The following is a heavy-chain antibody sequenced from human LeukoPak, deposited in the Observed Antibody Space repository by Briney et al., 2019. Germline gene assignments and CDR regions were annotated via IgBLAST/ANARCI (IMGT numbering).Heavy chain of an antibody. CDR3: ATDPGEWEPI. V-gene: IGHV3-15*01. J-gene: IGHJ3*02. CDR2: IKSKTDGGTS. Sequence: GGSLRLSSATSGLTFTNAWMSWFRQAPGKGLEWVGRIKSKTDGGTSDCAAPAQGRFTISRDDSKNTLYLQMNSLKIEDTAVYYCATDPGEWEPIWGQGTMVTVSS. D-gene: IGHD1-26*01. CDR1: GLTFTNAW.